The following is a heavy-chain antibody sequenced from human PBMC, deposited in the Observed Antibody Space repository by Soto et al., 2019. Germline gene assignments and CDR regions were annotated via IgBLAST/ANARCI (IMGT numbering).Heavy chain of an antibody. CDR2: LDQDGRER. V-gene: IGHV3-7*01. Sequence: EVQLVESGGGLEQPGGYLRLSCAASGFTFSTYLMTWVRRPPGKGLEWVGNLDQDGRERYYVDSVRGRFTISRDNAKNALYMQMNSVRAEDTAVYYCVCGGNFFVYWGQGTLVTVSP. CDR3: VCGGNFFVY. CDR1: GFTFSTYL. J-gene: IGHJ4*02. D-gene: IGHD3-16*01.